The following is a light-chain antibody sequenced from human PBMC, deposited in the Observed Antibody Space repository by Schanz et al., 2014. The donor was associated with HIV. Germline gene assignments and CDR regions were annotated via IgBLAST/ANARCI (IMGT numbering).Light chain of an antibody. J-gene: IGKJ2*01. CDR1: QSISTY. V-gene: IGKV1-39*01. CDR2: AAS. CDR3: QQSFSNTPYT. Sequence: DMQMTQSPSSLSASVGDRVTITCRASQSISTYLNWYQQKPGKAPKLLIFAASSLQSGVPSRFSGSGSGAGFTLTISSLQPEDSGTYYCQQSFSNTPYTFGQGTKLESK.